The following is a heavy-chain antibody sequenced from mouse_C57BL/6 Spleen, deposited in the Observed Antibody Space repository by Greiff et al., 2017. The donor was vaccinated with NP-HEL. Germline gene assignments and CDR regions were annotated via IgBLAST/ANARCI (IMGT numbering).Heavy chain of an antibody. CDR1: GYTFTDYY. CDR2: INPNNGGT. V-gene: IGHV1-26*01. CDR3: ASIYYYGSSSYYYAMDY. Sequence: VQLQQSGPELVKPGASVKISCKASGYTFTDYYMNWVKQSHGKSLEWIGDINPNNGGTSYNQKFKGKATLTVDKSSSTAYMELRSLTSEDSAVYYCASIYYYGSSSYYYAMDYWGQGTSVTVSS. J-gene: IGHJ4*01. D-gene: IGHD1-1*01.